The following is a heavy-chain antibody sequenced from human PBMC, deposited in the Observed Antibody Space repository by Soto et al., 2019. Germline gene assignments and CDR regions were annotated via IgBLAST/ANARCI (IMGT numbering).Heavy chain of an antibody. J-gene: IGHJ6*02. D-gene: IGHD3-22*01. CDR1: GGTFSSYA. CDR3: ARGIIRYYGSSGYYYGMDV. CDR2: IIPIFGTA. V-gene: IGHV1-69*13. Sequence: GASVKVSCKASGGTFSSYAISWVRQAPGQGLEWMGGIIPIFGTANYAQKFQGRVTITADESTSTAYMELSSLRSEDTAVYYCARGIIRYYGSSGYYYGMDVWGQGTTVTVSS.